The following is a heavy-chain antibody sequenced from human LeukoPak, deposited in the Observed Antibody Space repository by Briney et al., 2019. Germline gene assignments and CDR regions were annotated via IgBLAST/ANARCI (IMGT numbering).Heavy chain of an antibody. V-gene: IGHV4-34*01. J-gene: IGHJ5*02. CDR1: GGSFSGYY. CDR3: AGRPVNNRFDP. CDR2: INHSGST. Sequence: SETLSLTCTVYGGSFSGYYWSWIRQPPGKGLEWIGEINHSGSTNYSPSLKSRVTISVDTSKNQFSLKLSSVTAADTAVYYCAGRPVNNRFDPWGQGTLVTVSS. D-gene: IGHD1-26*01.